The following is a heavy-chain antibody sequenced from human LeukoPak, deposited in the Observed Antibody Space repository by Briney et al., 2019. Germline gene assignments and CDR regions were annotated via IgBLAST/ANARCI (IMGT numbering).Heavy chain of an antibody. D-gene: IGHD4-17*01. CDR3: AIGDPRAGDAFDI. V-gene: IGHV4-39*01. J-gene: IGHJ3*02. CDR1: GGSISSSSYY. Sequence: SETLSLTCTVSGGSISSSSYYWGWIRQPPGKGLEWIGSIYYSGSTYYNPSLKSRVTISVDTSKNQFSLKLSSVTAADTAVYYCAIGDPRAGDAFDIWGQGTMVTVSS. CDR2: IYYSGST.